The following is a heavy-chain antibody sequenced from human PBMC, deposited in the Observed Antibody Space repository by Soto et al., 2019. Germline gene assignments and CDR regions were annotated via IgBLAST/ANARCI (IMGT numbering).Heavy chain of an antibody. CDR2: IYYSGST. CDR1: GGSISSSSYY. Sequence: PSETLSLTGTVSGGSISSSSYYWGWIRQPPGKALEWIGSIYYSGSTYYSPSLKSRVTISVDTSKNQFSLKLSSVTAADTAVYYCARHFHPHDCTNGVCYENWFDPWGQGTLVTVSS. CDR3: ARHFHPHDCTNGVCYENWFDP. D-gene: IGHD2-8*01. V-gene: IGHV4-39*01. J-gene: IGHJ5*02.